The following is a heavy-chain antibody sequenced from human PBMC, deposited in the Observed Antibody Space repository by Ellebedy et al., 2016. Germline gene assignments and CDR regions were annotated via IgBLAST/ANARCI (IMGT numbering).Heavy chain of an antibody. CDR2: ISYDGSNK. V-gene: IGHV3-30*18. J-gene: IGHJ6*02. CDR1: GFTFSSYG. CDR3: AKDLRFGELWGIYYYYGMDV. Sequence: GGSLRLXCAASGFTFSSYGMHWVRQAPGKGLEWVAVISYDGSNKYYADSVKGRFTISRDNSKNTLYLQMNSLRAEDTAVYYCAKDLRFGELWGIYYYYGMDVWGQGTTVTVSS. D-gene: IGHD3-10*01.